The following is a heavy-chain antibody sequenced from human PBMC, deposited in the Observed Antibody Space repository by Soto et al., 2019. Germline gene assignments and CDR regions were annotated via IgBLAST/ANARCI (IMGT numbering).Heavy chain of an antibody. CDR2: INPNSGGT. CDR1: GYTFTGYY. D-gene: IGHD3-3*01. V-gene: IGHV1-2*02. J-gene: IGHJ5*02. Sequence: ASVKVSCKASGYTFTGYYMHWVRQAPGQGLEWMGWINPNSGGTNYAQKFQGRVTMTRDTSISTAYMELSRLRSDDTAVYYCARSTIFGVVTPQRDCFDPWGQGTLVTVSS. CDR3: ARSTIFGVVTPQRDCFDP.